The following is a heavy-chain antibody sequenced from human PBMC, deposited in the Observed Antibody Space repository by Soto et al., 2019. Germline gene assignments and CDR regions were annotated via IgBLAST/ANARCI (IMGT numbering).Heavy chain of an antibody. V-gene: IGHV4-4*02. CDR3: ARSDESIRPGSGRFDP. J-gene: IGHJ5*02. CDR2: IYHSGSN. Sequence: QVQLQESGPGLVKPSGTLSLTCAVSGGSISSSNWWRWVRQPPGKGLEWIGEIYHSGSNNYNPSLKSRVTISVDKSKNQFSLKLSSVTAADTAVYYCARSDESIRPGSGRFDPWGQGTLVTVSS. CDR1: GGSISSSNW. D-gene: IGHD3-10*01.